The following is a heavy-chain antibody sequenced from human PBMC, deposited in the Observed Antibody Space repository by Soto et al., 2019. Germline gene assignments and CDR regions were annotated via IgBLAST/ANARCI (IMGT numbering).Heavy chain of an antibody. CDR1: GFTFSNAW. J-gene: IGHJ4*02. CDR3: ARDPDGIIDFDY. V-gene: IGHV3-48*02. CDR2: ITSDSSTR. Sequence: GGSLRLSCAASGFTFSNAWMNWVRQAPGKGLEWISYITSDSSTRHYADFVKGRFTISRDNAKNSLYLQMNSLRDEDTAVYFCARDPDGIIDFDYWGQGTQVTVS. D-gene: IGHD3-10*01.